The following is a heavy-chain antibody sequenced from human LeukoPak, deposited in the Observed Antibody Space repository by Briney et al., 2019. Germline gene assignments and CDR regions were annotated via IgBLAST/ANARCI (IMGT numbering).Heavy chain of an antibody. V-gene: IGHV3-21*01. CDR2: ISSSSSYI. CDR1: GFTFSSYS. Sequence: GGSLRLSCAASGFTFSSYSMNWVRQAPGKGLEWASSISSSSSYIYYADSVKGRFTISRDNAKNSLYLQMNSLRAEDTAVYYCARLIVSWSGYYEEDFDYWGQGTLVTVSS. CDR3: ARLIVSWSGYYEEDFDY. J-gene: IGHJ4*02. D-gene: IGHD3-3*01.